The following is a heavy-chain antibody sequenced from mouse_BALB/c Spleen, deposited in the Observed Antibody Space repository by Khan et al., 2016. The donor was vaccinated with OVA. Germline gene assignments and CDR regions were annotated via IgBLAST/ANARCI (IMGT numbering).Heavy chain of an antibody. CDR2: INPYNGGT. V-gene: IGHV1S135*01. D-gene: IGHD1-2*01. CDR3: ARSGYGGFSY. Sequence: EVQLQQSGPELVKPGASMKISCKASGYSFTDYTMNWVKQSHGKSLEWIGLINPYNGGTSDNQKFKGKATLTVDKSSSPVYMELLSLTSGDSAVYYCARSGYGGFSYWGQGTLVTVSA. J-gene: IGHJ3*01. CDR1: GYSFTDYT.